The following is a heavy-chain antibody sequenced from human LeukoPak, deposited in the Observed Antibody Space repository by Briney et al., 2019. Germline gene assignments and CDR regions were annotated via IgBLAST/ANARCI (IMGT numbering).Heavy chain of an antibody. J-gene: IGHJ6*02. CDR3: ARDRVRSGYYYYGMDV. CDR1: GFTFSSYA. CDR2: ISYDGSNK. Sequence: SGGSLRLSCAASGFTFSSYAMHWVRQAPGKGLEWVAVISYDGSNKYYADSVKGRFTISRDNSKNTLYLQMNSLRAEDTAVYYCARDRVRSGYYYYGMDVWGQGTTVTVSS. V-gene: IGHV3-30-3*01. D-gene: IGHD3-22*01.